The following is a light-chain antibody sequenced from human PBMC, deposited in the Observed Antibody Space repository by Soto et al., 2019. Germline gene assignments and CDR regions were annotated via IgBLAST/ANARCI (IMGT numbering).Light chain of an antibody. CDR2: DAS. CDR1: QSISSW. V-gene: IGKV1-5*01. CDR3: QQYNSYPWT. Sequence: DIQMTQSPSTLSASVGDRVTITCRASQSISSWLAWYQQKPGKAPKLLIYDASSLERGVPSRFSGSGSGTEFTLTISSLEPDDVATYYCQQYNSYPWTFGQGTKVEIK. J-gene: IGKJ1*01.